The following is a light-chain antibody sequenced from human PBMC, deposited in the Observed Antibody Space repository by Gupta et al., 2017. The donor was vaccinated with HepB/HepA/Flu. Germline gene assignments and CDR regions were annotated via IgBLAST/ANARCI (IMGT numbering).Light chain of an antibody. V-gene: IGKV4-1*01. J-gene: IGKJ2*04. Sequence: DIAMTQSPDPLAVSLGERATINCKSSQSVLYSSNNKNYLAWYQQKPGQPPKLLIYWASTRESGVPDRFSGSGSGTDFTLTISSLQAEDVAVYYCQQYYSTPCSFGQGTKLEIK. CDR2: WAS. CDR1: QSVLYSSNNKNY. CDR3: QQYYSTPCS.